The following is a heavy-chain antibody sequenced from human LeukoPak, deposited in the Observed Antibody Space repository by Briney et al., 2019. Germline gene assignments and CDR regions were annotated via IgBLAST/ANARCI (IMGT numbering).Heavy chain of an antibody. CDR2: ISWNSGSI. V-gene: IGHV3-9*01. CDR1: GFRFSDFT. CDR3: AKDSRGSGRRYYGMDV. J-gene: IGHJ6*02. Sequence: GGALRLSCAASGFRFSDFTMSWVRQAPGKGLEWVSGISWNSGSIDYADSVKGRFTTSRENAKNSLSLQMNTLRAEDTALYYCAKDSRGSGRRYYGMDVWGQGTTVTVSS. D-gene: IGHD3-10*01.